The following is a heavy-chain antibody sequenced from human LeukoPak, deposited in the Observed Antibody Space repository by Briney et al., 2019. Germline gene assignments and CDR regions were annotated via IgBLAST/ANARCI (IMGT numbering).Heavy chain of an antibody. CDR3: ASARWPRGSWFDL. CDR1: GGSFNGYY. J-gene: IGHJ5*02. Sequence: SETLSLTCAVYGGSFNGYYWSWIRQPPGKGLEWIGENNHSGSTNYNPSLKGRVTISVDTSKNQFSLKLSSVTAADTAVYYCASARWPRGSWFDLWGQGALVTVSS. V-gene: IGHV4-34*01. CDR2: NNHSGST. D-gene: IGHD2-15*01.